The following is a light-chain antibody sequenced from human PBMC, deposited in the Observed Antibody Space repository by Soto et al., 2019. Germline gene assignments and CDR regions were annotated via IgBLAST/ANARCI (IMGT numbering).Light chain of an antibody. CDR3: QQYDSWPLT. V-gene: IGKV3D-15*01. Sequence: EIVMTQSPGTLSLSTGEGATLSCRASQSVDSNLAWYQQKPGQAPRLLFYGASTRPTGIPDRFSGSGSGTEFTLTISSLQSEDFEVYFCQQYDSWPLTFGGGTKVDI. CDR1: QSVDSN. J-gene: IGKJ4*01. CDR2: GAS.